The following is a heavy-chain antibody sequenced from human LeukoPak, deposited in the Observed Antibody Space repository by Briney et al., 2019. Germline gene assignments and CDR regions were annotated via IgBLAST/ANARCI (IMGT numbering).Heavy chain of an antibody. CDR2: ISSNGGST. CDR1: GFTFSSYA. CDR3: VKGGYCSSTSCYADHYYYGMDV. V-gene: IGHV3-64D*06. Sequence: PGGSLRLSCSASGFTFSSYAMHWVRQAPGKGLEYVSAISSNGGSTYYAGSVKGRFTISRDNSKNTLYLQMSSLRAEDTAVYYCVKGGYCSSTSCYADHYYYGMDVWGKGTTVTVSS. D-gene: IGHD2-2*01. J-gene: IGHJ6*04.